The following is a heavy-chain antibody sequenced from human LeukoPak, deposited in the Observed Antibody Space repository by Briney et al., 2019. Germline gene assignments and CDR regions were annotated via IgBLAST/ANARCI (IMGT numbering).Heavy chain of an antibody. CDR2: IYYSGST. J-gene: IGHJ4*02. CDR1: GGSISSYY. V-gene: IGHV4-59*01. CDR3: ARGRGYDSLIIDY. Sequence: SETLSLTCTVSGGSISSYYCSWIRQPPGKGLEWIGYIYYSGSTNYNPSLKSRVTISVDTSKNQFSLKLSSVTAADTAVYYCARGRGYDSLIIDYWGQGTMVTVSS. D-gene: IGHD5-12*01.